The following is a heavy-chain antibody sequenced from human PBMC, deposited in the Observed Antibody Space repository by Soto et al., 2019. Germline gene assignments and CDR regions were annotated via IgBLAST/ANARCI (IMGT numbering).Heavy chain of an antibody. CDR2: TDPPGGGK. V-gene: IGHV3-23*01. CDR3: AKEGGRSHSTFDLAYYYAVDI. CDR1: GFNFSRYA. Sequence: EGQLLESGGGWVQPGGSLRLSCAASGFNFSRYAMTWVRQTPGKGLEWVSTTDPPGGGKYYGDSVKGRFIISRDNSKSTLPLHMSTLRAEDTAIYYCAKEGGRSHSTFDLAYYYAVDIWGQGTTVTVSS. D-gene: IGHD3-16*01. J-gene: IGHJ6*02.